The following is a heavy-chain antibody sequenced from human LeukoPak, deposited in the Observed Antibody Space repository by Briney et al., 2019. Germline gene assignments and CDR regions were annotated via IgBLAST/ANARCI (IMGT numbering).Heavy chain of an antibody. J-gene: IGHJ4*02. V-gene: IGHV3-33*05. Sequence: GGSLRLSCAASGFTFRNYGMHWVRQAPGKGLEWVGVMSYDGSYQYYADSVKGRFTISRDICKNTLYLQMNSLTAEDTAVYYCARDVAVRPDFDYWGQGTLVTVSS. D-gene: IGHD6-6*01. CDR3: ARDVAVRPDFDY. CDR2: MSYDGSYQ. CDR1: GFTFRNYG.